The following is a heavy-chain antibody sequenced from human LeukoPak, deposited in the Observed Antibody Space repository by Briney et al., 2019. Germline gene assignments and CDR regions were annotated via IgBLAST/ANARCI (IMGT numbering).Heavy chain of an antibody. Sequence: GGSLRLSCVASRFTFDKYYMSWVRQAPGKGLQWVANINPDGSEKYYVDSVKGRFTISRDNAKNSLYLQMNSLRAEDTAVYYCARTYAYDATGDRGHWGQGTLVTVSS. CDR2: INPDGSEK. J-gene: IGHJ4*02. CDR1: RFTFDKYY. V-gene: IGHV3-7*01. D-gene: IGHD3-16*01. CDR3: ARTYAYDATGDRGH.